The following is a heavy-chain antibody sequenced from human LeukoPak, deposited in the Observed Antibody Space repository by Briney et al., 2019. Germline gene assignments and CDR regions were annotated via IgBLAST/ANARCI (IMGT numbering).Heavy chain of an antibody. CDR1: GITLSNYG. Sequence: GGSLRLSCAVSGITLSNYGMSWVRQAPGKELEWVAGISDSGGMTNYADSVKGRFTISRDNSKNTLYLQMNTLRAEDTAVYFCAKRGVVIRVILVGFHKEAYYFDSWGQGALVTVSS. J-gene: IGHJ4*02. D-gene: IGHD3-22*01. CDR3: AKRGVVIRVILVGFHKEAYYFDS. CDR2: ISDSGGMT. V-gene: IGHV3-23*01.